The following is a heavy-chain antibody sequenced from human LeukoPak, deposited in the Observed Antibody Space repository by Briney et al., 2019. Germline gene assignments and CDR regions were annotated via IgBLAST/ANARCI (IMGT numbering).Heavy chain of an antibody. CDR1: GGTFSSYA. J-gene: IGHJ5*02. D-gene: IGHD2-15*01. CDR3: AGSGYCSGGSCYNNWFDP. Sequence: SVKVSCKASGGTFSSYAISWVRQAPGQGLEWMGGIIPIFGTANYAQKFQGRVTITADKSTSTAYMELSSLRSEDTAVYYCAGSGYCSGGSCYNNWFDPWGQGTLVTVSS. V-gene: IGHV1-69*06. CDR2: IIPIFGTA.